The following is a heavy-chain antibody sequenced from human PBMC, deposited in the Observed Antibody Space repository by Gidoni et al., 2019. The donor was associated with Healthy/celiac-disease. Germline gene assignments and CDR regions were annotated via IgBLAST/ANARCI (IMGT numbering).Heavy chain of an antibody. J-gene: IGHJ6*02. CDR1: GFTFSSYG. D-gene: IGHD6-6*01. Sequence: QVQLVESGGGVVQPGRSLRLSCAASGFTFSSYGMHWVRQAPGKGLEWVAVIWYDGSNKYYADSVKGRFTISRDNSKNTLYLQMNSLRAEDTAVYYCARDLSSSSYYYYGMDVWGQGTTVTVSS. CDR2: IWYDGSNK. CDR3: ARDLSSSSYYYYGMDV. V-gene: IGHV3-33*01.